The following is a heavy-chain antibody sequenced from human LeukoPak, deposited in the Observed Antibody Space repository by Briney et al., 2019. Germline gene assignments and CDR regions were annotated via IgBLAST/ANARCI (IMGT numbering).Heavy chain of an antibody. CDR3: VKAPLPGAVPIEI. D-gene: IGHD3-16*01. Sequence: GGSLRLSCSASGFTLSNHAMYWVRQPPGRGLKCVSGISRIGGDTYYADSVKGRFTISRDNSKNTLYLQMSSLRPEDTAMYYCVKAPLPGAVPIEIWGQGTMVTVSS. CDR2: ISRIGGDT. V-gene: IGHV3-64D*06. J-gene: IGHJ3*02. CDR1: GFTLSNHA.